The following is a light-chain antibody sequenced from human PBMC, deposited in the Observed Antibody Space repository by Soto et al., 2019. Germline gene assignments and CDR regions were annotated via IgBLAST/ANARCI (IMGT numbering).Light chain of an antibody. J-gene: IGKJ1*01. V-gene: IGKV3D-15*01. CDR3: QQSNNWPWT. CDR2: GAF. Sequence: EIVLTQSPGTLSLSPGERATLSCRASQSVSNNYLAWYQQKPGQAPRLLIYGAFNRATGIPARFSGSGSGTDFTLTISSLQSEDFAVYYCQQSNNWPWTFGQGTKVDIK. CDR1: QSVSNN.